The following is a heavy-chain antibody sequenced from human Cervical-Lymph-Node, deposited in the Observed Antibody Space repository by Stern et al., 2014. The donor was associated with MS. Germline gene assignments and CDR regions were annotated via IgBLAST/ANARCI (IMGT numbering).Heavy chain of an antibody. D-gene: IGHD2-2*01. CDR2: INSDGSSP. CDR3: ASLGYCSSTSCYANWFDP. CDR1: GFTFSSYW. J-gene: IGHJ5*02. V-gene: IGHV3-74*02. Sequence: EVQLVESGGGLVQPGGSLRLSCAASGFTFSSYWMHWVRQAPGKGLVWVSRINSDGSSPSYADSVKGRFTISRDNAKNTLYLQMNSLRAEDTAMYYCASLGYCSSTSCYANWFDPWGQGTLVTVSS.